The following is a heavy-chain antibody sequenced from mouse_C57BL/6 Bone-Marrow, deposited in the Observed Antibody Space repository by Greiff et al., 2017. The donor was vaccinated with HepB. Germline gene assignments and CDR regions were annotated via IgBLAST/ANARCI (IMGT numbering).Heavy chain of an antibody. Sequence: QVQLKQSGPELVRPGVSVKISCKGSGYTFTDYAMHWVKQSHAKSLEWIGVISTYYGDASYNQKIKDKATMTVDKSSSTAYIELARLTSEDSAVYYCAREDPLAMDYWGQGTSVTVSS. V-gene: IGHV1-67*01. CDR1: GYTFTDYA. CDR3: AREDPLAMDY. J-gene: IGHJ4*01. CDR2: ISTYYGDA.